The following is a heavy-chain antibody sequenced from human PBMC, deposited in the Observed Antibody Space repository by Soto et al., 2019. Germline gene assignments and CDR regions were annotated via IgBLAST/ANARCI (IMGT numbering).Heavy chain of an antibody. CDR1: GYSFTSYA. V-gene: IGHV1-3*01. Sequence: QVQLVQSGAEVKKPGASVKVSCKTSGYSFTSYAIHWVHQAPGQGLEWMGWINVGNGKSRYSQMFQGRVTITRGTSATTAYMELSSLRFEDTAVYYCARAGYSSTWDSYFDHWGQGTLVTVSS. J-gene: IGHJ4*02. D-gene: IGHD6-13*01. CDR2: INVGNGKS. CDR3: ARAGYSSTWDSYFDH.